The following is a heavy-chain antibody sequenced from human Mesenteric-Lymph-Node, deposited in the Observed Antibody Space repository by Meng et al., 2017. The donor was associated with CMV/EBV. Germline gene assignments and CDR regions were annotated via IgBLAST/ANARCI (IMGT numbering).Heavy chain of an antibody. CDR1: GFTFSSKV. D-gene: IGHD2-15*01. Sequence: GESLKISCAASGFTFSSKVMNWVRQAPGKGLEWVSAISGSGGATYYADSVKGRFTISRDNSKNTLFLQMNSLRAEDTALYHCAKGSYELWTPGVVVDIWGQGTMVTVSS. V-gene: IGHV3-23*01. CDR2: ISGSGGAT. CDR3: AKGSYELWTPGVVVDI. J-gene: IGHJ3*02.